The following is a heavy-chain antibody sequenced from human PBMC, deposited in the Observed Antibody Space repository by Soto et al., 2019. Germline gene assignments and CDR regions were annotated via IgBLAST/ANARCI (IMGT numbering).Heavy chain of an antibody. CDR2: ISYDGSNK. J-gene: IGHJ4*02. CDR1: GFTFSSYG. CDR3: AKDSADSGAVGAMTIYY. D-gene: IGHD1-26*01. Sequence: GGYLSLSCAASGFTFSSYGMHWVRQALGKGLEWVSVISYDGSNKYYADSVKGRFTISRDNSKNTLYLQMNSLRAEDTAVYYCAKDSADSGAVGAMTIYYWGQGT. V-gene: IGHV3-30*18.